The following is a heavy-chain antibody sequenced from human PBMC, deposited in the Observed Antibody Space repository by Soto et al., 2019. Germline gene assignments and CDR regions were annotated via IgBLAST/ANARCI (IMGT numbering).Heavy chain of an antibody. D-gene: IGHD7-27*01. J-gene: IGHJ5*01. Sequence: SETLSPTCTVSGGSISSSSYYWGWLRQPPGEGLEWIGTIYYSAITYYNPSLNSRVTISADTSNNQLSLKMSFVTAADTAVYYCVRQDVRAWGRVDSWGQGTLVTVSS. CDR2: IYYSAIT. CDR1: GGSISSSSYY. CDR3: VRQDVRAWGRVDS. V-gene: IGHV4-39*01.